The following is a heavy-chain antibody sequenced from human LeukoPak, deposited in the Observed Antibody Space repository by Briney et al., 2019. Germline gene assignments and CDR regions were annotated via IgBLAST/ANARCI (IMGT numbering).Heavy chain of an antibody. J-gene: IGHJ4*02. CDR2: ISSSGSTI. D-gene: IGHD5-18*01. V-gene: IGHV3-48*03. CDR1: GFTFSSYE. CDR3: TKDSVAMVTTSDY. Sequence: GGSLRLSCAASGFTFSSYEMNWVRQAPGKVLEWVSYISSSGSTIYYADSVKGRFTTSRDNAKNSLYLQMNSLRPEDTALYYCTKDSVAMVTTSDYWGQGTLVTVSS.